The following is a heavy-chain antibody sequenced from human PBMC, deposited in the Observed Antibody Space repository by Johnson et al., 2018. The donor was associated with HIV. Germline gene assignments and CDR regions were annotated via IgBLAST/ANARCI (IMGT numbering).Heavy chain of an antibody. CDR1: GFTFSNYA. V-gene: IGHV3-30-3*01. CDR3: AREGNYYDSSSHAFDI. CDR2: ISYDGSNK. Sequence: QVQLVESGGGVVQPGRSLRLSCAASGFTFSNYAMHWVRQAPGKGLEWVAVISYDGSNKYYADSVKGRFTISRDNSKNTLYLQMNSLRAEDTAVYYCAREGNYYDSSSHAFDIWGQGTMVTVSS. D-gene: IGHD3-22*01. J-gene: IGHJ3*02.